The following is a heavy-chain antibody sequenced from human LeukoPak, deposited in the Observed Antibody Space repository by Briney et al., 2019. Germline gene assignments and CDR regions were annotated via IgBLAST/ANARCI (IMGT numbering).Heavy chain of an antibody. J-gene: IGHJ4*02. Sequence: PSETLSLTCTVSGGSISSYYWSWIRQPPGKGLEWIGYIYYSGTTNYNPSLKSRVTISVDTSKNQFSLKLSSVTAADTAVYYCAGHHPRNTVDFWGQGTLVTVSS. CDR2: IYYSGTT. V-gene: IGHV4-59*08. CDR3: AGHHPRNTVDF. CDR1: GGSISSYY. D-gene: IGHD2/OR15-2a*01.